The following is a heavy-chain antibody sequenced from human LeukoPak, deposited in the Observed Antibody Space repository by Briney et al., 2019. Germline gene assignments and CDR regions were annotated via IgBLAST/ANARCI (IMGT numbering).Heavy chain of an antibody. CDR2: IKEDGSRK. CDR1: GFTFNNYW. D-gene: IGHD2-21*02. Sequence: GGSLRLSCAASGFTFNNYWMSWVRQAPGKGLEWLANIKEDGSRKYHVDSVKGRFTISRDNAKKSLFLQMNSLRAEDTAVYYCARDGVTSSVDYWGQGTLVTVSS. J-gene: IGHJ4*02. V-gene: IGHV3-7*01. CDR3: ARDGVTSSVDY.